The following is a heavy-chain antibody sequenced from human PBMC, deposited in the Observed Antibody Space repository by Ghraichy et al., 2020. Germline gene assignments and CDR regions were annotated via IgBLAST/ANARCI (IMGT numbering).Heavy chain of an antibody. CDR2: ISGSGGST. J-gene: IGHJ4*02. CDR3: AKDFGDYDYFDY. Sequence: GGSLRLSCAASGFTFSSYAMSWVRQAPGKGLEWVSAISGSGGSTYYADSVKGRFTISRDNSRNTLYLQMNSLRAEDTAVYYCAKDFGDYDYFDYWGQGTLVTVSS. CDR1: GFTFSSYA. D-gene: IGHD4-17*01. V-gene: IGHV3-23*01.